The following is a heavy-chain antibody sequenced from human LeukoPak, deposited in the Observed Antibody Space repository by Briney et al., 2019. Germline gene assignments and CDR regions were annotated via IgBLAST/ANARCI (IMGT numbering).Heavy chain of an antibody. V-gene: IGHV4-39*01. Sequence: SETLSLTCTVSGGSISSSSYYWGWIRQPPGKGLEWIGSIYYSGSTYYNPSLKSRVTISVDTSKNQSSLKLSSVTAADTAVYYCARLPGEQLGRDDYYYGMDVWGQGTTVTVSS. CDR1: GGSISSSSYY. D-gene: IGHD6-6*01. CDR3: ARLPGEQLGRDDYYYGMDV. J-gene: IGHJ6*02. CDR2: IYYSGST.